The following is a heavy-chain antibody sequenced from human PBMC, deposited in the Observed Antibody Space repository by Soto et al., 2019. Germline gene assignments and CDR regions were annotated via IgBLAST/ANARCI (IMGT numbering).Heavy chain of an antibody. D-gene: IGHD2-21*02. CDR1: GGTFSSYA. V-gene: IGHV1-69*12. CDR2: IIPIFGTA. Sequence: QVQLVQSGAEVKKPGSSVKVSCKASGGTFSSYAISWVRQAPGQGLEWMGGIIPIFGTANYAQKFQGRVTITADESTSTAYMELSSLRSEDTAVYYCAIQGAYCGGDCYSSARRLDYYYYGMDVWGQGTTVTVSS. J-gene: IGHJ6*02. CDR3: AIQGAYCGGDCYSSARRLDYYYYGMDV.